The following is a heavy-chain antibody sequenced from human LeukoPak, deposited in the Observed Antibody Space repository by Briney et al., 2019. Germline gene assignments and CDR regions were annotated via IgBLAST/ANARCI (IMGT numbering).Heavy chain of an antibody. CDR1: GGSFSGYY. J-gene: IGHJ4*02. D-gene: IGHD2-15*01. CDR3: ARDGYCSGGSCYATPGSFDC. Sequence: SETLSLTCAVYGGSFSGYYWSWIRQPPGKGLEWIGEINHSGSTNYNPSLKSRVTISVDTSKNQFSLKLSSVTAADTAVYYCARDGYCSGGSCYATPGSFDCWGQGTLVTVSS. V-gene: IGHV4-34*01. CDR2: INHSGST.